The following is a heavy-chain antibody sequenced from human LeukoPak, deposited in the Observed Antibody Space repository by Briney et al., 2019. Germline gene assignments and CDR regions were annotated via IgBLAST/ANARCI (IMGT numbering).Heavy chain of an antibody. D-gene: IGHD3-22*01. V-gene: IGHV3-21*01. CDR1: GFTVSSNY. CDR3: ARDSAREDYYYDSSGSVGAFDI. Sequence: PGGSLRLSCTASGFTVSSNYMNWVRQAPGKGLEWVSSISSSSSYIYYADSVKGRFTVSRDNAKNSLYLQMNSLRAEDTAVYYCARDSAREDYYYDSSGSVGAFDIWGQGTMVTVSS. J-gene: IGHJ3*02. CDR2: ISSSSSYI.